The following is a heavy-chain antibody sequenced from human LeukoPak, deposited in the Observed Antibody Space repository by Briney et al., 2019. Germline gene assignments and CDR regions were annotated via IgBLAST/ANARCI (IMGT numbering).Heavy chain of an antibody. CDR2: VSASGDST. D-gene: IGHD3-10*01. J-gene: IGHJ4*02. CDR1: GFTFSSYA. V-gene: IGHV3-23*01. Sequence: PGGSLRLSCAASGFTFSSYAMSWVRQAPGKGLAWISTVSASGDSTSYADSVKGRFTISRDNSKNALYLQVNSLRADDAALYYCAKSHYYGPGSIDYWGQGTLVTVSS. CDR3: AKSHYYGPGSIDY.